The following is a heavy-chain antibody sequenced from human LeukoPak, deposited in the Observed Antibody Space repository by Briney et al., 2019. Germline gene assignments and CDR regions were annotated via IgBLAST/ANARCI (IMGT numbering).Heavy chain of an antibody. Sequence: GGSLRLSCAASEFTFRTYVMSWVRQAPGKGLEGGSAISGSGGNTYYADSVKSRFTISRDNSKNTLYLQMNSLRAEDTAVYHCARDPEVLGTWGYFDYWGQGTLVTVSS. CDR2: ISGSGGNT. CDR3: ARDPEVLGTWGYFDY. V-gene: IGHV3-23*01. J-gene: IGHJ4*02. CDR1: EFTFRTYV. D-gene: IGHD1-1*01.